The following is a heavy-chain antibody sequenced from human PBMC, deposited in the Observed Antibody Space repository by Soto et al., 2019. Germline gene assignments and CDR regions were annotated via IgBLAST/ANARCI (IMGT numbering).Heavy chain of an antibody. V-gene: IGHV3-23*01. Sequence: GGSLRLSCAASGFTFSSYAMSWVRQAPGKGLEWVSAISGRGGSTYYADSVKGRFTISRDNSKNTLYLQMNSLRAEDTAVYYCAKVTQGYGVYFDYWGQGTLVTVSS. CDR3: AKVTQGYGVYFDY. CDR1: GFTFSSYA. J-gene: IGHJ4*02. D-gene: IGHD4-17*01. CDR2: ISGRGGST.